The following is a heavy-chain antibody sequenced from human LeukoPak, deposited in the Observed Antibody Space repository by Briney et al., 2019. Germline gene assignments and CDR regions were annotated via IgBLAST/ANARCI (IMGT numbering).Heavy chain of an antibody. CDR1: GHTFTGYY. Sequence: GASVKVSCKASGHTFTGYYMHWLRQAPGQGLEWMGWINPNSGGTKYAQKFQGRVTMTRDTSIRAAYMELSRLRSDDTAVYYCARGHSSGWYEIHYWGQGTLVTVSS. D-gene: IGHD6-19*01. V-gene: IGHV1-2*02. CDR2: INPNSGGT. CDR3: ARGHSSGWYEIHY. J-gene: IGHJ4*02.